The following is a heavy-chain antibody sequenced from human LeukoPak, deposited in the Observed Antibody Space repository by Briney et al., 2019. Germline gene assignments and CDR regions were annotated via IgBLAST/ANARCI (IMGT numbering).Heavy chain of an antibody. Sequence: SETLSLTCAVSGGSVSSYFLSWVRRPPGKGLEWIGYINDRGNTNYNPSFKSQVSISIDKSKNQFSLKLSSVTTADTAMYYCARSDYHGSGSHTVFDAFDIWGQGTRVTVSS. D-gene: IGHD3-10*01. CDR2: INDRGNT. CDR1: GGSVSSYF. V-gene: IGHV4-59*02. CDR3: ARSDYHGSGSHTVFDAFDI. J-gene: IGHJ3*02.